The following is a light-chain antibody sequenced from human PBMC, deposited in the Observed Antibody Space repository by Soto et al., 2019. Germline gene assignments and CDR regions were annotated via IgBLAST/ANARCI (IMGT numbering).Light chain of an antibody. CDR3: QQRSNWPRYT. CDR1: QSVSSY. CDR2: AAS. V-gene: IGKV3-11*01. J-gene: IGKJ2*01. Sequence: EIVLTQSPATLSLSPGERATLSCRASQSVSSYLAWYQQKPGQAPRLLIYAASNRATGIPARFSGSGSGTDFTLTISSLEPEDFAVYYCQQRSNWPRYTFGQGTKLEIK.